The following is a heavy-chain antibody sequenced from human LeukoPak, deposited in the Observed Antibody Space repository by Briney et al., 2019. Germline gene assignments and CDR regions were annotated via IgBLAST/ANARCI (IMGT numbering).Heavy chain of an antibody. Sequence: GGSLRLSCAASEFTFSSYAMSWVRQAPGKGLEWVSVISGSGGSTYYADSVKGRFTISRDNSKNTLYLQMNSLRAEDTAVYYCAKSPPSMVRGVSYNWFDPWGQGTLVTVSS. V-gene: IGHV3-23*01. CDR2: ISGSGGST. J-gene: IGHJ5*02. D-gene: IGHD3-10*01. CDR1: EFTFSSYA. CDR3: AKSPPSMVRGVSYNWFDP.